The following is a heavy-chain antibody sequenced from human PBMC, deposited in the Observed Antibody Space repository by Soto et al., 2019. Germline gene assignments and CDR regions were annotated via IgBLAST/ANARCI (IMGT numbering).Heavy chain of an antibody. Sequence: GGSLRLSCAASGFTFSSYAMSWVRQAPGKGLEWVSAISGSGGSTYYADSVKGRFTISRDNSKNTLYLQMNSLRAEDTAVYYCANRPGGGSGSYYNFPSAFDIWGQGTMVTVSS. CDR1: GFTFSSYA. J-gene: IGHJ3*02. V-gene: IGHV3-23*01. CDR2: ISGSGGST. CDR3: ANRPGGGSGSYYNFPSAFDI. D-gene: IGHD3-10*01.